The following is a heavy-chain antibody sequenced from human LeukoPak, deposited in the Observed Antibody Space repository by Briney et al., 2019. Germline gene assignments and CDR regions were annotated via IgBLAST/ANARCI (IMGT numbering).Heavy chain of an antibody. Sequence: ASVKVSCKASSYTFTSYGISWVRQAPGQGLEWMGWISTYNGNTNYAQNLQGRVTMTSDTSTSTAYMELRSLRSDDTAVYYCARGGGGGTYYYFGMDVWGQGTTVTVSS. CDR2: ISTYNGNT. D-gene: IGHD2-21*01. V-gene: IGHV1-18*01. CDR3: ARGGGGGTYYYFGMDV. J-gene: IGHJ6*02. CDR1: SYTFTSYG.